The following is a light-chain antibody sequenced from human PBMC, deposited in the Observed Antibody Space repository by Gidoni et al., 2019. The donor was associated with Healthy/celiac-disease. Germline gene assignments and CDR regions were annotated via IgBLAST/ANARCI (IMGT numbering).Light chain of an antibody. Sequence: EILVTQSPATLSLSPGERATLSCRASQSVSSYLAWYQQKPGQAPRLLIYDASNRATGIPARFSGSGSGTDFTLTISSLEPEDFAVYYCQQRSNWPPFTFGGGTKVEIK. CDR1: QSVSSY. J-gene: IGKJ4*01. CDR3: QQRSNWPPFT. V-gene: IGKV3-11*01. CDR2: DAS.